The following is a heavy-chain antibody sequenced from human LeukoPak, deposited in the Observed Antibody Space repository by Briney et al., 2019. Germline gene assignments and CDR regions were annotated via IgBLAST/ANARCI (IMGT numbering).Heavy chain of an antibody. D-gene: IGHD3-10*01. J-gene: IGHJ4*02. CDR3: ARDSYYYGSGSSDY. Sequence: GGSLRLSCAASGFTFSSYAMHWVRQAPGKGLEWVAVISYDGSNKYYADSMKGRFTISRDNSKNTLYLQMNSLRAEDTAVYYCARDSYYYGSGSSDYWGQGTLVIVSS. CDR1: GFTFSSYA. V-gene: IGHV3-30-3*01. CDR2: ISYDGSNK.